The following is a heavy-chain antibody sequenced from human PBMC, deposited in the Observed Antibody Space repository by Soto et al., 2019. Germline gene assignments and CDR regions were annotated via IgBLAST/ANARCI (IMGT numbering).Heavy chain of an antibody. Sequence: EVQLVESGGGLVQPGGSLRLSCAASGFTFSSYWMSWVRQAPGKGLEWVANIKQDGSEKYYVDSVKGRFTISRDNAKNSLYLQMNSVRAEDTAVYYCARDLHPSYSSSWDYYFDYWGQGTLVTVSS. CDR1: GFTFSSYW. D-gene: IGHD6-13*01. CDR3: ARDLHPSYSSSWDYYFDY. CDR2: IKQDGSEK. J-gene: IGHJ4*02. V-gene: IGHV3-7*01.